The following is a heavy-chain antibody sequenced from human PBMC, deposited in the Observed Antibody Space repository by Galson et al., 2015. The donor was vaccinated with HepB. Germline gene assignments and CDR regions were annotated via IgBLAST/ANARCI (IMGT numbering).Heavy chain of an antibody. D-gene: IGHD1-14*01. J-gene: IGHJ6*02. CDR2: ISFDGNNK. Sequence: SLRLSCAASGFSFSTYGMHWVRQAPGKGLEWVAVISFDGNNKDYADSVKGRFTISRDNSKNTLYLQMNSLRAEDTAVYYCAKDLIRLGYEGLGILGRNPKQYSYYYYGMDVWGQGTTVTVSS. CDR3: AKDLIRLGYEGLGILGRNPKQYSYYYYGMDV. V-gene: IGHV3-30*18. CDR1: GFSFSTYG.